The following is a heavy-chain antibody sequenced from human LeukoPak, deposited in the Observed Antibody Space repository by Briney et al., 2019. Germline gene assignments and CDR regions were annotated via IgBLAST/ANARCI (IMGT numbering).Heavy chain of an antibody. J-gene: IGHJ4*02. CDR1: GGSFSGYY. CDR2: INHSGST. Sequence: SETLSLTCAVYGGSFSGYYWSWIRQPPGKGLEWIGEINHSGSTNYNPSLKSRVTISVDTSKNQFSLKLSSVTAADTAVYYCATILELNYWGQGTLVTVSS. D-gene: IGHD3-3*01. CDR3: ATILELNY. V-gene: IGHV4-34*01.